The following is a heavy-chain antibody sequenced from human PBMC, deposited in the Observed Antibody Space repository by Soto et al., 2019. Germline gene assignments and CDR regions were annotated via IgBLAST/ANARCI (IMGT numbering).Heavy chain of an antibody. CDR3: ARDKGDYSNRRLLRPSYYYGMDV. V-gene: IGHV1-18*04. Sequence: GASVKVSCKASGYTFTSYGISWVRQAPGQGLEWMGWISAYNGNTNYAQKLQGRVTMTTDTSTSTAYMELRSLRSDDTAVYYCARDKGDYSNRRLLRPSYYYGMDVWGQGTTVTVSS. J-gene: IGHJ6*02. CDR1: GYTFTSYG. CDR2: ISAYNGNT. D-gene: IGHD4-4*01.